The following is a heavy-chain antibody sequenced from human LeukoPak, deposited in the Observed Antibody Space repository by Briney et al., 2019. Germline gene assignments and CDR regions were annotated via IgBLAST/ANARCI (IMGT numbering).Heavy chain of an antibody. J-gene: IGHJ4*02. V-gene: IGHV3-23*01. Sequence: GGSLRLSCAASGFTFSSYAMSWVRQAPGKGLEWVSAISGSGGSTYYADSVKGRFTISRDNSKNTLYLQMNSLRAEDTAVYYCARDRWGYRYGREWGQPTLVTLCS. D-gene: IGHD5-18*01. CDR1: GFTFSSYA. CDR2: ISGSGGST. CDR3: ARDRWGYRYGRE.